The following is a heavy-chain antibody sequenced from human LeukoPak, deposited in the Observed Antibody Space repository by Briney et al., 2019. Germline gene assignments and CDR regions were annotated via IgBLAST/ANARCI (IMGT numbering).Heavy chain of an antibody. V-gene: IGHV3-74*01. CDR1: GFTFSSYW. D-gene: IGHD4-23*01. Sequence: GGSLRLSCAASGFTFSSYWMHWVRQAPGKGLVWVSRIASDGSSTTYADSVKGRFSISRDNAKNTLYLQMNSLRVEDTAVYYCARGRPHGNDYWGQGTLVTVSS. J-gene: IGHJ4*02. CDR3: ARGRPHGNDY. CDR2: IASDGSST.